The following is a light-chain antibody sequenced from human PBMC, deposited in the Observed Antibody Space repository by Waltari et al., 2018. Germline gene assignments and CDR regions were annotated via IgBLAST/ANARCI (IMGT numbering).Light chain of an antibody. CDR3: QQRSNWPPLT. CDR1: QSVGIF. V-gene: IGKV3-11*01. CDR2: DAS. Sequence: ELVLTQSSVTLSLCPRLCARLSCRASQSVGIFLAWYQQKRGQAPRLLIYDASNRTTGIPARFSGSGSGTDFTLTISGLEPEDVAVDYCQQRSNWPPLTFGGGTKVEIK. J-gene: IGKJ4*01.